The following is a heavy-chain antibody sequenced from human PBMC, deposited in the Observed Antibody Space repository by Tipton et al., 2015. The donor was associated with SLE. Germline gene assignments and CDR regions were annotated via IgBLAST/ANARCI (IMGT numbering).Heavy chain of an antibody. Sequence: TLSLTCTVSGGSISSGGYYWSWIRQHPGKGLEWIGYIYYSGSTYYNPSLKSRVTISVDTSKNQFSLKLSSVTAADTAVYYCARDGARWLPYYYYMDVWGKGTTVTVSS. D-gene: IGHD5-12*01. CDR1: GGSISSGGYY. CDR2: IYYSGST. J-gene: IGHJ6*03. V-gene: IGHV4-31*03. CDR3: ARDGARWLPYYYYMDV.